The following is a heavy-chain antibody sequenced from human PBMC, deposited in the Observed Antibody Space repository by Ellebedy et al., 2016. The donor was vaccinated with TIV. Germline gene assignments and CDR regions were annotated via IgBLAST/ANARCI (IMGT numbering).Heavy chain of an antibody. CDR3: GRVGRGGHHYFEY. D-gene: IGHD2-15*01. CDR1: GFTFSSYD. V-gene: IGHV3-30*03. Sequence: GESLKISCAASGFTFSSYDMHWVRQAPGKALERVALISYDANNKYYADSVKGRFTISRDNSKNTLYLQMNSLRPEDTAVYYCGRVGRGGHHYFEYWGQGTLVTVSS. CDR2: ISYDANNK. J-gene: IGHJ4*02.